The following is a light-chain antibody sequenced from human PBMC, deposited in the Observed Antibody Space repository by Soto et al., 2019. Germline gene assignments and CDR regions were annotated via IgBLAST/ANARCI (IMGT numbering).Light chain of an antibody. J-gene: IGLJ2*01. CDR2: DVT. Sequence: QSALTQPPSASGSPGQSVTISCTGTSSDVGGYNFVSWYQQHPGKAPKLMIYDVTERPSGVPDRFSGSMSGNTASLTVSGLQGEDEADYYCASYAGSNIPVLFGGGTKLTVL. V-gene: IGLV2-8*01. CDR1: SSDVGGYNF. CDR3: ASYAGSNIPVL.